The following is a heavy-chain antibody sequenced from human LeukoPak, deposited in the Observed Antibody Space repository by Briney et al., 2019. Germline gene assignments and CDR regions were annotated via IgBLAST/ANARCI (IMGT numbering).Heavy chain of an antibody. CDR2: INHSGST. J-gene: IGHJ4*02. D-gene: IGHD1-20*01. V-gene: IGHV4-34*01. CDR1: GGSFSGYY. Sequence: SETLSLTCAVYGGSFSGYYWSWIRQPPGKGLEWIGEINHSGSTNYNPSLKSRVTISVDPSKNQFSLKLSSVTAADTAVYYCATVTGEEFDYWGQGTLVTVSS. CDR3: ATVTGEEFDY.